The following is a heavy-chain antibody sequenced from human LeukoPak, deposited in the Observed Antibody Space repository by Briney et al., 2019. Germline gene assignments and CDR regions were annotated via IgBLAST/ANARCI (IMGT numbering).Heavy chain of an antibody. CDR3: ARNPAGGFWTKAMYYFDP. CDR1: GGSISSYY. V-gene: IGHV4-39*07. CDR2: IYYSGGT. D-gene: IGHD3/OR15-3a*01. J-gene: IGHJ4*02. Sequence: SETLSLTCTVSGGSISSYYWSWIRQPPGKGLEWIGSIYYSGGTYYNPSLKSRVTISVDTSKNQFSLKLSSVTAADTAVYYCARNPAGGFWTKAMYYFDPWGQGTLVTVSS.